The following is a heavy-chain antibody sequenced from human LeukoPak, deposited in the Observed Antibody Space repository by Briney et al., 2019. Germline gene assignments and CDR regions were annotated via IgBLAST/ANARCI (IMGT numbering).Heavy chain of an antibody. Sequence: PGGSLRLSCAASGFTFSSYAMSWVRQAPGKGLEWVSAISGSGGSTYYADSVKGRFTISRDNSKNTLYLQMNSLRAEDTAVYYCAKESAIVVVITTWEDYWGQGTLVTVSS. J-gene: IGHJ4*02. V-gene: IGHV3-23*01. CDR2: ISGSGGST. CDR3: AKESAIVVVITTWEDY. D-gene: IGHD3-22*01. CDR1: GFTFSSYA.